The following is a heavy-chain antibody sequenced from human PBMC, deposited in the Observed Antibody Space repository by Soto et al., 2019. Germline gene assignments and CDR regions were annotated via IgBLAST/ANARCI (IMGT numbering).Heavy chain of an antibody. J-gene: IGHJ4*02. CDR2: ISYDGGNK. CDR1: GFTFSSYA. CDR3: ARDSLDFWSGYSSYFDY. D-gene: IGHD3-3*01. Sequence: PGGSLRLSCAASGFTFSSYAMHWVRQAPGKGLEWVAVISYDGGNKYYADSVKGRFTISRDNSKNTLYLQMNSLRAEDTAVYYCARDSLDFWSGYSSYFDYWGQGTLVTVSS. V-gene: IGHV3-30-3*01.